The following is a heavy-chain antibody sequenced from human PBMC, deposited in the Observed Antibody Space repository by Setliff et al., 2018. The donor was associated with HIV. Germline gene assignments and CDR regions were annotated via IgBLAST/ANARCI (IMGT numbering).Heavy chain of an antibody. Sequence: PGGSLRLSCVASGLIFSSYGIHWVRQAPGKGLERVTFMPYDGTNEYYADSVKGRFTVSRDNSKNTLYLQMNGLRTEDTGLYYCATMYRDSHLFDYWGQGMLVTVSS. D-gene: IGHD3-10*02. CDR1: GLIFSSYG. CDR2: MPYDGTNE. V-gene: IGHV3-30*02. J-gene: IGHJ4*02. CDR3: ATMYRDSHLFDY.